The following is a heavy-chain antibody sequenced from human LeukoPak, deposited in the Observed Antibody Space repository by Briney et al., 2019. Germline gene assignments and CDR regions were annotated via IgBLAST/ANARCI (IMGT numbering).Heavy chain of an antibody. D-gene: IGHD6-19*01. CDR2: IYHSGST. CDR1: GGSISSGGYS. CDR3: ARALTYSSGWYPISLFDI. J-gene: IGHJ3*02. V-gene: IGHV4-30-2*01. Sequence: PSETLSLTCAVSGGSISSGGYSWSWIRQPPGKGLEWIGYIYHSGSTYYNPSLKSRVTISVDRSKNQFSLKLSSVTAADTAVYYCARALTYSSGWYPISLFDIWGQGTMVTVSS.